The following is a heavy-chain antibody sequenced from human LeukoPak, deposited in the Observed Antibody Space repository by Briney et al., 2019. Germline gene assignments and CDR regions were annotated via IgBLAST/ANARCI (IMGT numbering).Heavy chain of an antibody. J-gene: IGHJ4*02. CDR3: ARVRGYYYDNSGYRHFDY. D-gene: IGHD3-22*01. CDR2: IYYSGST. V-gene: IGHV4-39*07. Sequence: PSETLSLTCTVSGGSISSSSYYWGWIRQPPGKGLEWIGSIYYSGSTYYNPSLKSRVTISVDASKNQFSLKLNSVTAADTAVYYCARVRGYYYDNSGYRHFDYWGQGTLVTVSS. CDR1: GGSISSSSYY.